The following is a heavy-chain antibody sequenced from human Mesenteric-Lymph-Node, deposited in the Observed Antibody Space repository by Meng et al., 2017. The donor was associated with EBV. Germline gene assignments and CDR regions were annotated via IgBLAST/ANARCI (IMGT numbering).Heavy chain of an antibody. V-gene: IGHV4-4*02. J-gene: IGHJ1*01. CDR3: ASGGVRDPSPPY. CDR2: IYYTGRT. Sequence: VQTQESGPGMGKPSRTLTPPCAASVVSIINRNWWSWVRQPPGTGLEWIGEIYYTGRTNYNPSLQSLVSMSVDKSKNEFSLEVNSVTAADTAVYYCASGGVRDPSPPYWGQGALVTVSS. D-gene: IGHD3-16*01. CDR1: VVSIINRNW.